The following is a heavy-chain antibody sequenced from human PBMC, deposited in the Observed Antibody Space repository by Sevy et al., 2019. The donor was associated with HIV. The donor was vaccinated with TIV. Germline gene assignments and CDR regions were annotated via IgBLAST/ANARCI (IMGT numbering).Heavy chain of an antibody. CDR2: ISSSSNYI. CDR3: ARDEARITMVQGVMAYYHGMDV. CDR1: GFTFSTYS. Sequence: GGSLRLSCAASGFTFSTYSMNWVRQAPGKGLEWVSSISSSSNYIYYADSVKGRFTISRDNAKNSLYLQMNSLRAEDTALYYCARDEARITMVQGVMAYYHGMDVWGQGTTVTVSS. V-gene: IGHV3-21*01. J-gene: IGHJ6*02. D-gene: IGHD3-10*01.